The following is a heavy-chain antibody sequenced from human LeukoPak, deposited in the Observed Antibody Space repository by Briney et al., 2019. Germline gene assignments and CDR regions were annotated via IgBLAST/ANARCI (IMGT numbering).Heavy chain of an antibody. D-gene: IGHD1-26*01. V-gene: IGHV4-4*07. CDR3: ARDPLRSSFDS. Sequence: KTSETLSLTCAVSGGSIENNHWAWIWLPAGKGLEWIGRLHISGNTNFNPSLNSRVTISVDRSKNQFSLKMTSMTAADTAVYFCARDPLRSSFDSWGQGILVTVSP. CDR2: LHISGNT. CDR1: GGSIENNH. J-gene: IGHJ4*02.